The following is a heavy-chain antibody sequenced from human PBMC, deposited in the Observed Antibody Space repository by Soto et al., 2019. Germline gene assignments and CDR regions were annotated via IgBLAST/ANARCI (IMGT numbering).Heavy chain of an antibody. CDR3: ATLPGGVHHKSGVDN. Sequence: PGESLKISCKGSGYTFTDYWIGWVRQLPGKGLEWMGIIYPGDSDTRYSPSFQGHVTITVDKSTSTAYLQWNTLKASDTAMYYCATLPGGVHHKSGVDNWGPGTLVTVSS. CDR1: GYTFTDYW. J-gene: IGHJ4*02. CDR2: IYPGDSDT. D-gene: IGHD3-10*01. V-gene: IGHV5-51*01.